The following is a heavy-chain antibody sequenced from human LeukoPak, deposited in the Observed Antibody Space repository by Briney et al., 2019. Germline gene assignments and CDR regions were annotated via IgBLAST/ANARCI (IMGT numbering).Heavy chain of an antibody. Sequence: GRSLRLSCAASGFTFSSSAMHWVRQAPGKGLEWVAVISYDGSNKYYADSVKGRFTISRDNAKNSLYLQMNSLRAEDTAVYYCARDLEGSGSFYRPSYDYWGQGTLVTVSS. CDR1: GFTFSSSA. V-gene: IGHV3-30*04. J-gene: IGHJ4*02. CDR2: ISYDGSNK. D-gene: IGHD3-10*01. CDR3: ARDLEGSGSFYRPSYDY.